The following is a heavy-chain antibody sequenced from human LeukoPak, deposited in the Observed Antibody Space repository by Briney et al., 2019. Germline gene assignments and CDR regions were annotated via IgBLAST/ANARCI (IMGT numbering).Heavy chain of an antibody. Sequence: TGVSLRLFCAASGFPLRTYDMNWVRQARGKGLEWVSGISGSAYSTYYADSVKGRFTVSRDNSKNMLYLQMHSLRVEETAVYYCVILHHYARWGQGTLVTVSS. CDR3: VILHHYAR. V-gene: IGHV3-23*01. D-gene: IGHD2-2*01. J-gene: IGHJ4*02. CDR2: ISGSAYST. CDR1: GFPLRTYD.